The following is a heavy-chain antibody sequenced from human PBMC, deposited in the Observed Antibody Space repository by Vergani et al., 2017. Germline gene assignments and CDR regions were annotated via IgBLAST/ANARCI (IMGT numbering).Heavy chain of an antibody. CDR2: ISYDGSNK. Sequence: QVQLVESEGGVVQPGRSLRLSCAASGFTFSSYGMHWVRQAPGKGLEWVAVISYDGSNKYYADSVKGRFTISRDNSKNTLYLQMNSLRAEDTAVYYCAKAKWELDYFDYWGQGTLVTVSS. D-gene: IGHD1-26*01. CDR1: GFTFSSYG. V-gene: IGHV3-30*18. CDR3: AKAKWELDYFDY. J-gene: IGHJ4*02.